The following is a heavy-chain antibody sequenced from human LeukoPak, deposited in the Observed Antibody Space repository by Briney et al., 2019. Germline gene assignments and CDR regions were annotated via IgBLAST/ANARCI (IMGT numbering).Heavy chain of an antibody. D-gene: IGHD5-12*01. CDR2: IYYIGSP. J-gene: IGHJ5*02. Sequence: SGTLSLTCTVSGGSLSSGGYYWSWIRQHPGKGLEWIGYIYYIGSPYYNPSLKSRVTISVDTSKNQFSLKLRSVTAADTAVYYCARGGYSGYGINWFDPWGQGTLVTVSS. V-gene: IGHV4-31*03. CDR1: GGSLSSGGYY. CDR3: ARGGYSGYGINWFDP.